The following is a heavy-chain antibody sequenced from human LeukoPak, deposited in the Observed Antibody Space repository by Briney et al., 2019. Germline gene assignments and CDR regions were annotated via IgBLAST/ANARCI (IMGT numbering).Heavy chain of an antibody. CDR2: STGSGGTT. V-gene: IGHV3-23*01. D-gene: IGHD4-17*01. CDR1: GFTFSSYA. CDR3: AKLQSDGLRTYYGMDV. J-gene: IGHJ6*02. Sequence: GGSLRLSCAASGFTFSSYAMTWVRQAPRKGLEWVSASTGSGGTTYYADSVMGRFTISRDNSKNTLYLQMNSLRAEDTAVYYCAKLQSDGLRTYYGMDVWGQGTTVTVSS.